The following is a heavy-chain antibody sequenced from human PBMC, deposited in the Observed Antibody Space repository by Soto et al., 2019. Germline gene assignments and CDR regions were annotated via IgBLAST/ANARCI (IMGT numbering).Heavy chain of an antibody. J-gene: IGHJ5*02. D-gene: IGHD2-15*01. V-gene: IGHV1-2*02. CDR3: ARGGGTTHWFDP. CDR2: INPNTGDT. Sequence: ASVKVSCKAAGYTFTGSYMHWVRQAPGQGLEWMGWINPNTGDTNYAQKFQGRVTMTRDTSISTAYMDLSRLRSDDTAVYYCARGGGTTHWFDPWGQGTLVTVSS. CDR1: GYTFTGSY.